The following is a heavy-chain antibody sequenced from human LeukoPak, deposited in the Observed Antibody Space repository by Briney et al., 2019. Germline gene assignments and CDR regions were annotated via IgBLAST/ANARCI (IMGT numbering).Heavy chain of an antibody. J-gene: IGHJ4*02. Sequence: ASVKVSCKASGYIFTAYYLHWVRQAPGQGPEWRGCIKANSGDTNYAQKFQGRVIMTRDTSISTVYMELSRLTSDDTAVYYCTRVGDGYPYWGQGTLVTVSS. CDR2: IKANSGDT. V-gene: IGHV1-2*02. CDR1: GYIFTAYY. D-gene: IGHD5-24*01. CDR3: TRVGDGYPY.